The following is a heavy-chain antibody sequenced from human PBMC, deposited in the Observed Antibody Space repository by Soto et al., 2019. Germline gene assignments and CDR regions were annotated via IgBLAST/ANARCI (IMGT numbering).Heavy chain of an antibody. CDR2: IYYSGST. CDR1: GGSISSYY. V-gene: IGHV4-59*12. Sequence: SSETLSLTCTVSGGSISSYYWSWIRQPPGKGLEWIGYIYYSGSTNYNPSLKSRVTISVDTSKNQFSLKLSSVTAADTAVYYCARGEREYCSGGSCSPALLYYFDYWGQGTLVTVS. D-gene: IGHD2-15*01. J-gene: IGHJ4*02. CDR3: ARGEREYCSGGSCSPALLYYFDY.